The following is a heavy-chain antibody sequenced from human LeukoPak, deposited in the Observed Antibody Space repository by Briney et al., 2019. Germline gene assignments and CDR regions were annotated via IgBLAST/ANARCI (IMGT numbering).Heavy chain of an antibody. V-gene: IGHV4-31*03. Sequence: PSGTLSLTCTVSGGSISSGGYYWSWIRQHPGKGLEWIGYIYYSGSTYYNPSLKSRVTISVDTSKNQFSLKLSSVTAADTAVYYCARGRTRISRDGYNFDYWGQGTLVTVSS. J-gene: IGHJ4*02. CDR3: ARGRTRISRDGYNFDY. D-gene: IGHD5-24*01. CDR2: IYYSGST. CDR1: GGSISSGGYY.